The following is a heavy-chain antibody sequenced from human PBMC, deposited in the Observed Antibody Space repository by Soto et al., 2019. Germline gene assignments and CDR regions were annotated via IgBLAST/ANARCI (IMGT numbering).Heavy chain of an antibody. Sequence: QVQLQESGPGLVKPSETLSLTCTVSGGSISSYYWSWIRQSPGKGLEWIGYMYYSGSTNYNPSLKSRVTISIDTSRNQFSLKLSSVTAADTGVYYCARGTFGVVKDWGQGTLVTGSS. CDR1: GGSISSYY. J-gene: IGHJ4*02. CDR2: MYYSGST. CDR3: ARGTFGVVKD. V-gene: IGHV4-59*01. D-gene: IGHD3-3*01.